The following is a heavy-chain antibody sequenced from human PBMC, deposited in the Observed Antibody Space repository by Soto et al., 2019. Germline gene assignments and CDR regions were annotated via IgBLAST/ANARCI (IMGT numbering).Heavy chain of an antibody. CDR2: IIPRSAKS. CDR3: ARESRYCSGGSCYFLPGIDY. CDR1: GDTFSTYS. J-gene: IGHJ4*02. D-gene: IGHD2-15*01. V-gene: IGHV1-69*13. Sequence: SVKVSCKASGDTFSTYSITWMRQVPGQGLEWMGGIIPRSAKSNYAQKFQGRVTITADESTSTAYMELSSLRSEDTAVYYCARESRYCSGGSCYFLPGIDYWGQGTLVTVSS.